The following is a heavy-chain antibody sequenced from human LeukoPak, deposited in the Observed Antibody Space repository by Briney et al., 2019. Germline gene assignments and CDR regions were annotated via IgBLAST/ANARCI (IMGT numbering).Heavy chain of an antibody. D-gene: IGHD3-9*01. CDR3: ARGGHFDILTGYYNYYYYMDV. CDR1: GGSISSYY. J-gene: IGHJ6*03. Sequence: PSETLSLTCTVSGGSISSYYWSWIRQPPGKGLEWIGSIYHSGSTYYNPSLKSRVTISVDTSKNQFSLKLSSVTAADTAVYYCARGGHFDILTGYYNYYYYMDVWGKGTTVTVSS. V-gene: IGHV4-38-2*02. CDR2: IYHSGST.